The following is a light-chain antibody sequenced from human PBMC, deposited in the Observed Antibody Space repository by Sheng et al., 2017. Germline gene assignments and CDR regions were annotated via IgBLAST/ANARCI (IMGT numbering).Light chain of an antibody. Sequence: DIQLTQSPSFLSASVGDRVTITCRASQGISSYLAWYQQKPGKAPKLLIYAASTLQSGVPSRFSGSGSGTEFTLTISSLQPEDFATYYCQQLNSYPWGLTFGGGTEGGDQT. CDR1: QGISSY. CDR2: AAS. V-gene: IGKV1-9*01. J-gene: IGKJ4*01. CDR3: QQLNSYPWGLT.